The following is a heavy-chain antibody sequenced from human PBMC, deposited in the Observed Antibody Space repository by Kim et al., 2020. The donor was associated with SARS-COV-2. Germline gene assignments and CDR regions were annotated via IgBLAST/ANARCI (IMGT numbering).Heavy chain of an antibody. Sequence: TGYSQQLQDRVTLTRDTFASTVYMELSSLMSEDTAVYYCARRGSGHGLDVWGQGTTVTV. J-gene: IGHJ6*02. CDR3: ARRGSGHGLDV. V-gene: IGHV1-3*01. D-gene: IGHD6-25*01. CDR2: T.